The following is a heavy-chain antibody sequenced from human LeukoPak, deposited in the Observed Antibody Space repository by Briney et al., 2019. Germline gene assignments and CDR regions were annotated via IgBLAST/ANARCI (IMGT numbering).Heavy chain of an antibody. D-gene: IGHD5-12*01. CDR1: GYTFTGYY. CDR2: INPNSGGT. Sequence: GASVKVSCKASGYTFTGYYIHWVRQAPGQGLEWMGWINPNSGGTNNAQKFQGRVTMTRDTSISTAYMELSRLRSDDTAVYYCASSQLVADYFDYWGQGTLVTVSS. CDR3: ASSQLVADYFDY. V-gene: IGHV1-2*02. J-gene: IGHJ4*02.